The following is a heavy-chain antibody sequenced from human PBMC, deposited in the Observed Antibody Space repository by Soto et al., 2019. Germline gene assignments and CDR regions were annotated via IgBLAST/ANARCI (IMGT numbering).Heavy chain of an antibody. D-gene: IGHD5-18*01. Sequence: GSLRLSCEASGFSFRNYGMQWVRQAPGKGLEWVAVIWYDGSNKHYVDSVKGRFTISRDNSKNTMYLEMNSLRAEDTALYYCARSTAMIAGYFDFWGQGALVTVSS. J-gene: IGHJ4*02. V-gene: IGHV3-33*01. CDR1: GFSFRNYG. CDR2: IWYDGSNK. CDR3: ARSTAMIAGYFDF.